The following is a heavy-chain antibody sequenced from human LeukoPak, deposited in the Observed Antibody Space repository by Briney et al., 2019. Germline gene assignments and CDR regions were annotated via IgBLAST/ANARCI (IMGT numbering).Heavy chain of an antibody. Sequence: GGSLRLSCAASGFTFSNAWISWVRQAPGKGLEWVGRIKSKTDGGTTDYAAPVKGRFTISRDDSKNTLYLQMNSLKTEDTAVYYCTTDVPYSSGWYVLWGQGTLVTVSS. CDR2: IKSKTDGGTT. CDR3: TTDVPYSSGWYVL. V-gene: IGHV3-15*01. J-gene: IGHJ1*01. CDR1: GFTFSNAW. D-gene: IGHD6-19*01.